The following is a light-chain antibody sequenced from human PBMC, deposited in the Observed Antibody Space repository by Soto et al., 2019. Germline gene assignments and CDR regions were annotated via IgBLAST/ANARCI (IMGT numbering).Light chain of an antibody. CDR2: GAS. V-gene: IGKV1-39*01. J-gene: IGKJ2*01. Sequence: DIQMTQSPSSLSACVGDRVTITCRTSQTINNYLNWYRQKPGKVPEVLIYGASSLQRGVPSRFTGSASGTYFTLTISSLQPEDFATYYCQQVYSFPHTFGQGTKVEVK. CDR1: QTINNY. CDR3: QQVYSFPHT.